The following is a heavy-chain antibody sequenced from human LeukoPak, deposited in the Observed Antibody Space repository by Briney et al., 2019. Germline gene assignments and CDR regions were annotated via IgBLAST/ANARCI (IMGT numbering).Heavy chain of an antibody. J-gene: IGHJ5*02. CDR3: ARQGDRGSGSYELWFDP. CDR1: GGSISSSSYY. D-gene: IGHD3-10*01. CDR2: IYYSGST. Sequence: SETLSLTCTVSGGSISSSSYYWGWIRQPPGKGLEWIGSIYYSGSTYYNPSLKSRVTISVDTSKNQFSLKLSSVTAADTAVYYCARQGDRGSGSYELWFDPWGQGTLVTVSS. V-gene: IGHV4-39*01.